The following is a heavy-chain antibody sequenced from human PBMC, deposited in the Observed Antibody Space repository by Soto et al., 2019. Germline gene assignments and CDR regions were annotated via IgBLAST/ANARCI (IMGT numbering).Heavy chain of an antibody. D-gene: IGHD2-21*02. CDR1: GFTFSSYS. CDR2: ISSSSSYI. Sequence: EVQLVESGGGLVKPGGSLRLSCAASGFTFSSYSMNWVRQAPGKGLEWVSSISSSSSYIYYADSVKGRFTISRDNAKSSLYLQMNSLRAEETGVCYCARGVTAHDYWGQGTLVPVSS. CDR3: ARGVTAHDY. V-gene: IGHV3-21*01. J-gene: IGHJ4*02.